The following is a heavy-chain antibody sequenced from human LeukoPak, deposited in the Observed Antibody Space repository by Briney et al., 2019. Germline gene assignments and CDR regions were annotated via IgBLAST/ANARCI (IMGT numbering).Heavy chain of an antibody. CDR1: GFTFSSYA. D-gene: IGHD6-19*01. CDR2: ISYDGSNK. CDR3: VRRSAVAGTGDY. J-gene: IGHJ4*02. Sequence: PGRSLRLSCAASGFTFSSYAMHWVRQAPGKGLEWVAVISYDGSNKYYADSVKGRFTISRDNSKNTLYLQMNSLRAEDTAVYYCVRRSAVAGTGDYWGQGTLVTVSS. V-gene: IGHV3-30*04.